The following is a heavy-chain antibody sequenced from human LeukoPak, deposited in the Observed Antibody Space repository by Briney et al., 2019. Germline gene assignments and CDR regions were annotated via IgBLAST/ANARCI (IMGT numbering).Heavy chain of an antibody. D-gene: IGHD1-7*01. V-gene: IGHV3-7*01. CDR2: IRQDGSET. Sequence: GGSLRLSCAASGVTFTNYWMTWVRQAPGKGPEWMANIRQDGSETNYVDSVRGRFTIARDNTKNSLYLQMTSLRGEDTAVYYCASRAGKPGNTPWCFDYWGQGALVTVSS. CDR3: ASRAGKPGNTPWCFDY. CDR1: GVTFTNYW. J-gene: IGHJ4*02.